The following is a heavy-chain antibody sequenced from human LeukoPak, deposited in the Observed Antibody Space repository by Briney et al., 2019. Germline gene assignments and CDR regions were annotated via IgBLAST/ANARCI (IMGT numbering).Heavy chain of an antibody. CDR2: IYYSGNT. CDR3: ARGWEETYDYYGMDV. V-gene: IGHV4-39*01. Sequence: SETLSLTCTVSGVAISSSYYWNWIRQPPGKGLEWIGSIYYSGNTYYNPSLKSRVTISGDTSKNQFSLKLSSVTAADTAVYYCARGWEETYDYYGMDVWGQGTTVTVSS. J-gene: IGHJ6*02. D-gene: IGHD1-26*01. CDR1: GVAISSSYY.